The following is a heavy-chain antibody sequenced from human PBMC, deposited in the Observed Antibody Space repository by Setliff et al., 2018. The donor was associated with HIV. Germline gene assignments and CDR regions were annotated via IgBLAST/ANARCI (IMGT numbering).Heavy chain of an antibody. D-gene: IGHD3-22*01. CDR1: GYSFTDYY. CDR2: INPKSDGT. Sequence: ASVKVSCKASGYSFTDYYIHWGRQAPGQGLEWMGWINPKSDGTNYAQKFQGRITMTRDTSISTAYMELSRLRSDDTAVYYCTTDRWSHFYDSSGYYYYYWGQGTLVTVSS. CDR3: TTDRWSHFYDSSGYYYYY. J-gene: IGHJ4*02. V-gene: IGHV1-2*02.